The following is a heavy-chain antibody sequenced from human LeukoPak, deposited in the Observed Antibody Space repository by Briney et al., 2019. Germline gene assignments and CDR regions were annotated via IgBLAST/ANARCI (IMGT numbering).Heavy chain of an antibody. Sequence: ASVKVSCKASGGTFSSYAISWVRQAPGQGLEWMGGITPIFGTANYAQKFQGRVTITADESTSTAYMELSSLRSEDTAVYYCARGNGGSYYFDYWGQGILVTVSS. CDR1: GGTFSSYA. J-gene: IGHJ4*02. CDR3: ARGNGGSYYFDY. D-gene: IGHD1-26*01. CDR2: ITPIFGTA. V-gene: IGHV1-69*13.